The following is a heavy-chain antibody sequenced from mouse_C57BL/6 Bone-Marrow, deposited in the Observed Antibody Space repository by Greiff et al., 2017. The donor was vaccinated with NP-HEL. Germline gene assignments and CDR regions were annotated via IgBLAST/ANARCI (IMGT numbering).Heavy chain of an antibody. Sequence: VMLVESGAELAKPGASVKLSCKASGYTFTSYWMHWVKQRPGQGLEWIGYINPSSGYTKYNQKFKDKATLTADKSSSTAYMQLSSLTYEDSAVYYCAILLWFSRYYAMDYWGQGTSVTVSS. J-gene: IGHJ4*01. CDR2: INPSSGYT. V-gene: IGHV1-7*01. D-gene: IGHD2-2*01. CDR1: GYTFTSYW. CDR3: AILLWFSRYYAMDY.